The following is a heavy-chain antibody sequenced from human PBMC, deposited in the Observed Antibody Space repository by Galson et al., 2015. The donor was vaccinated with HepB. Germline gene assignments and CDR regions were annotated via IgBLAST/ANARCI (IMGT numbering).Heavy chain of an antibody. CDR2: MSPHSGNT. Sequence: SVKVSCKASGYTFTTFDLNWVRQAPGQGPEWMGWMSPHSGNTGYAQKFQGSVTMTRNTSITTAYLGLTGLTSEDTAMYYCARSIFGVEDYWGQGTLVSVSS. V-gene: IGHV1-8*01. CDR1: GYTFTTFD. J-gene: IGHJ4*02. D-gene: IGHD3-3*01. CDR3: ARSIFGVEDY.